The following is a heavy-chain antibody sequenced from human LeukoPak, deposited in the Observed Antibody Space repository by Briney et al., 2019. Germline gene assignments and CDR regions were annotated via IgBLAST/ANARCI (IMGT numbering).Heavy chain of an antibody. J-gene: IGHJ3*02. Sequence: GGSLRLSYAASGFTFSSYGMSWVRQAPGKGLEWVSGLSGGAVSTNYADSVKGRFTISRDNSKNTLYLQMNSLRAEDTALYYCAKGFYDSSGYYYIYAFDIWGQGTMLTVSS. V-gene: IGHV3-23*01. CDR3: AKGFYDSSGYYYIYAFDI. CDR1: GFTFSSYG. CDR2: LSGGAVST. D-gene: IGHD3-22*01.